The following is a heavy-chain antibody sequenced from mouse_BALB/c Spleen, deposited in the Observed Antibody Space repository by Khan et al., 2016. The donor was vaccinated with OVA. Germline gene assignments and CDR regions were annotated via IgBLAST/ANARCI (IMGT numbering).Heavy chain of an antibody. V-gene: IGHV1-77*01. J-gene: IGHJ3*01. CDR1: GYTFIDYN. CDR3: ARDCGSWFAY. Sequence: QVQLEESGTELARPGASVKLSCKASGYTFIDYNINWVKQTPGQGLEWIGEISPGSGNTYYTEKFKGKATLTADKSSSTAYLQLSSLTSEDSAVYFCARDCGSWFAYWGQGTLVTVSA. CDR2: ISPGSGNT.